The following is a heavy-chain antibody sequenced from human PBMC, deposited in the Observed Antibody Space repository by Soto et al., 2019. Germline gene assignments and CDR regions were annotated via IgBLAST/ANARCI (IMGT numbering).Heavy chain of an antibody. D-gene: IGHD3-10*01. CDR1: GYTFTSYA. J-gene: IGHJ4*02. Sequence: ASVKVSCKASGYTFTSYAMHWVRQAPGQRLEWMGWINAGNGNTKYSQKFQGRVTITRDTSASTAYMELSSLRSDDTAVYYCAGEYYYGSGPWYWGQGAQVTVAS. CDR3: AGEYYYGSGPWY. V-gene: IGHV1-3*01. CDR2: INAGNGNT.